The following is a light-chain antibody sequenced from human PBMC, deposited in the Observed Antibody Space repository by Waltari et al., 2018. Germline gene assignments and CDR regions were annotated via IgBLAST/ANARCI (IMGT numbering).Light chain of an antibody. CDR2: WAS. CDR3: HQYFSGHS. J-gene: IGKJ2*01. V-gene: IGKV4-1*01. Sequence: EIVMTQSPDSLAVSLGERATINCKASQSVLSRSNNQKYLAWYQQKPGQPPKLIIYWASNRESGVPDRFSGSGSGTDFTLTISSLQAEDVALYYCHQYFSGHSFGQGTKLEIK. CDR1: QSVLSRSNNQKY.